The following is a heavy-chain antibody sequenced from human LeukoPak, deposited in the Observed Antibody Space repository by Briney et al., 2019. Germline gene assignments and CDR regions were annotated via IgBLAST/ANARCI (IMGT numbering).Heavy chain of an antibody. J-gene: IGHJ6*03. V-gene: IGHV3-23*01. CDR3: AKGGAVSSKSITMVRGTRRYYYYMDV. Sequence: GGSLRLSCAASGFTFSSYAMSWVRQIPGKGLEWVSAISGSDAGTYYADSVKGRFTISRDNSKNTLYLQMNSLRAEDTAVYYCAKGGAVSSKSITMVRGTRRYYYYMDVWGKGTTVTISS. CDR2: ISGSDAGT. CDR1: GFTFSSYA. D-gene: IGHD3-10*01.